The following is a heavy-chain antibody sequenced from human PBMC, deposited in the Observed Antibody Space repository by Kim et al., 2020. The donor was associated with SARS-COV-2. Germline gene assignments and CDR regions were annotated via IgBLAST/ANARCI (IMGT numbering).Heavy chain of an antibody. CDR2: ISYDGSTQ. V-gene: IGHV3-30*03. CDR1: GFTFGSHV. J-gene: IGHJ5*02. CDR3: TRNLVADRHMGP. Sequence: GGSLRLSCAASGFTFGSHVMHWVRQGPGKGLEWVALISYDGSTQRYTDSVEGRFTISRDNSKNEMYLQMNSLRPEDTGIYYCTRNLVADRHMGPWGPGTLVTVSS. D-gene: IGHD2-15*01.